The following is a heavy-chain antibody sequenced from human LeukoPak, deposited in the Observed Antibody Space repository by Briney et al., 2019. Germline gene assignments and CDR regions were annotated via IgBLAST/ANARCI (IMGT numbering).Heavy chain of an antibody. Sequence: GGSLRLSCAASGFVFSKYWMHWVRQAPGKGLVWVSRINPEETTINYADSVKGRFTISRDNARNTLYLQMDSLRVEDVSIYYCVRGGLEPFDYWGQGTLVSVSS. V-gene: IGHV3-74*01. CDR1: GFVFSKYW. D-gene: IGHD1-1*01. CDR2: INPEETTI. CDR3: VRGGLEPFDY. J-gene: IGHJ4*02.